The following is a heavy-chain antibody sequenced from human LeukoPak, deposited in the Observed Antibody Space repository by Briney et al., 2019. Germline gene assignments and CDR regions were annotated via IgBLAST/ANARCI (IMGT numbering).Heavy chain of an antibody. Sequence: GGSLRLSCAASGFTFSTYTMNWVRQAPGKGLEWVSSISTSSTYIYYADSVKGRFTISRDNAKNSLYLQMNSLRADDTAVYYCAKEVVMVITTPTEAGFDYWGQGTLVTVSS. D-gene: IGHD3-22*01. J-gene: IGHJ4*02. V-gene: IGHV3-21*01. CDR2: ISTSSTYI. CDR3: AKEVVMVITTPTEAGFDY. CDR1: GFTFSTYT.